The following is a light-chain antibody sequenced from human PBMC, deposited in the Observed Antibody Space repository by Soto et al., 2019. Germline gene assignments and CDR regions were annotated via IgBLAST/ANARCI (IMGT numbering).Light chain of an antibody. V-gene: IGKV3-15*01. J-gene: IGKJ2*01. CDR2: GAS. CDR3: QQYNNWPPYT. Sequence: EIVMTQSPATLSVSPGERATLSCRASQSVSSNLAWYQQKPGQAPRLLIYGASTRATGIPARFSGSGSGTGFTLTISSLQSEDFAVYYCQQYNNWPPYTFGQGTKLKIK. CDR1: QSVSSN.